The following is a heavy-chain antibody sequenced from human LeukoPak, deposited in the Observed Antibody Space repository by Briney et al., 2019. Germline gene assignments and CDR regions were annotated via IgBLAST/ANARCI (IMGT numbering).Heavy chain of an antibody. CDR3: ARDPHSSSTGWFDP. J-gene: IGHJ5*02. V-gene: IGHV3-21*01. Sequence: GGSLRLSCAASGFTFSSYSMNWVRQAPGKGLEWVSSISSSSSYIYYADSVKGRFTISRDNAKNSLYLQMNSLRAEDTAVYHCARDPHSSSTGWFDPWGQGTLVTVSS. CDR2: ISSSSSYI. D-gene: IGHD6-6*01. CDR1: GFTFSSYS.